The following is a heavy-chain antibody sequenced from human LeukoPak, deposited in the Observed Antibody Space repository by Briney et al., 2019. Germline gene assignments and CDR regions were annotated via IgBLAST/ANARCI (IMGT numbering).Heavy chain of an antibody. D-gene: IGHD6-13*01. CDR3: AKAYSSSLYGDAFHI. J-gene: IGHJ3*02. Sequence: GGSLRLSCAAFGFTLSSDAMTWVRQAPGKGLEWVSSIRGPGTGTHYADSVKGRFNISRDNSKNTLYLQLNSLRVEDTAIYYCAKAYSSSLYGDAFHIWGQGTMVTVSP. CDR1: GFTLSSDA. V-gene: IGHV3-23*01. CDR2: IRGPGTGT.